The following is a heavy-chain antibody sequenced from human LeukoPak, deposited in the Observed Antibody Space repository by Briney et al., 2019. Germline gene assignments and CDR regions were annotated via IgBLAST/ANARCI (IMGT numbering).Heavy chain of an antibody. J-gene: IGHJ4*02. CDR1: GGSFNGYY. V-gene: IGHV4-34*01. CDR3: ARGRSRGYFDY. D-gene: IGHD6-13*01. CDR2: INHSGST. Sequence: SETLSLTCAVYGGSFNGYYWSWIRQPPGKGLEWIGEINHSGSTNYNPSLKSRVTISVDTSKNQFSLKLSSVTAADTAVYYCARGRSRGYFDYWGQGTLVTVSS.